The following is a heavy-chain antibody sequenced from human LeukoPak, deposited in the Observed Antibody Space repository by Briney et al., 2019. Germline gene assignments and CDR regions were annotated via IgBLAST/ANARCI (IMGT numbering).Heavy chain of an antibody. J-gene: IGHJ4*02. D-gene: IGHD6-19*01. CDR1: GYTFTGYY. Sequence: ASVKVSCKASGYTFTGYYMHGVRQAPGQGLEWMGWINPNSGGTNYAQKFQGRVTMTRDTSISTAYMELSRLRSDDTAVYYCARDVPLAGVIAVAGKIDYWGQGTLVTVSS. CDR2: INPNSGGT. CDR3: ARDVPLAGVIAVAGKIDY. V-gene: IGHV1-2*02.